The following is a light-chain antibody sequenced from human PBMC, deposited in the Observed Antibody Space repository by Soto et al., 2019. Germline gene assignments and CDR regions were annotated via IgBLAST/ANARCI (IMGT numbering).Light chain of an antibody. V-gene: IGLV1-47*01. CDR1: SSDIGSNY. J-gene: IGLJ3*02. CDR3: AAWDDSLSGPV. Sequence: QSVLTQPPSASGTPGQSVTISFSGSSSDIGSNYVYWYQQLPGTAPKLLIYRNNQRPSGVPDRFSGSKSGTSASLAISGLRSEDEADYYCAAWDDSLSGPVFGGGTKLTVL. CDR2: RNN.